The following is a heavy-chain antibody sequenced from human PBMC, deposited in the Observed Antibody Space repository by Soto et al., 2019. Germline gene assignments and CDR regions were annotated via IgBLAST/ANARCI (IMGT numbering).Heavy chain of an antibody. CDR3: ARHALGSSGWHYFDY. Sequence: GESLKISCKGSGYSFTSYWIGWVRQMPGKGLEWMGIVYPGDSDTRYSPSFQGQVTISADKSISTAYLQWNSLKASDTAMYYCARHALGSSGWHYFDYWGQGTLVTVSS. V-gene: IGHV5-51*01. CDR2: VYPGDSDT. J-gene: IGHJ4*02. CDR1: GYSFTSYW. D-gene: IGHD6-19*01.